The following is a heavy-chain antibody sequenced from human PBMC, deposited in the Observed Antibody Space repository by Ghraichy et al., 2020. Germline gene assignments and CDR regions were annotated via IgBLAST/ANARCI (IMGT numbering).Heavy chain of an antibody. D-gene: IGHD2-8*01. J-gene: IGHJ5*01. CDR1: GDSVSSNSAA. V-gene: IGHV6-1*01. Sequence: SETLSLTCAISGDSVSSNSAAWNWIRQSPSRGLEWLGRTYYRSKWFNNYAVPVKSRLTINADTSKNQFSLQLMSVTPEDTAVYYCAREVEVQLVFAWFDSWGQGTLVTVSS. CDR2: TYYRSKWFN. CDR3: AREVEVQLVFAWFDS.